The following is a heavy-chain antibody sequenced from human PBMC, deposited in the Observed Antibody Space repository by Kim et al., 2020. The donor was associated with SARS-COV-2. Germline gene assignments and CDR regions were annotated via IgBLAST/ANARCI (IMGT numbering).Heavy chain of an antibody. CDR1: GDSVSSNSSA. V-gene: IGHV6-1*01. CDR3: AREGIYSSSWDDAFDI. CDR2: TYYRSKWYN. Sequence: SQTLSLTCAISGDSVSSNSSAWNWIRQSPSRGVEWLGRTYYRSKWYNDYAGSVKSRITINPDTSKNQFSLQLNSVTPEDTAVYYCAREGIYSSSWDDAFDIWGQGTMGTVSS. J-gene: IGHJ3*02. D-gene: IGHD6-13*01.